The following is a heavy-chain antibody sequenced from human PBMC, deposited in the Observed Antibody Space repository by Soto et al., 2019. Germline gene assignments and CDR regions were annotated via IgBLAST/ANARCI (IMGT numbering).Heavy chain of an antibody. CDR2: ISYDGSNK. D-gene: IGHD2-15*01. CDR1: GFTFSSYG. CDR3: AKDREYCSGGSCYWFDY. J-gene: IGHJ4*02. V-gene: IGHV3-30*18. Sequence: QVQLVESGGGVVQPGRSLRLSCAASGFTFSSYGMHWVRQAPGKGLEWVAVISYDGSNKYYADSVKGRFTISRDNSKNTLYLQMNSLRAEVTAVYYCAKDREYCSGGSCYWFDYWGQGTLVTVSS.